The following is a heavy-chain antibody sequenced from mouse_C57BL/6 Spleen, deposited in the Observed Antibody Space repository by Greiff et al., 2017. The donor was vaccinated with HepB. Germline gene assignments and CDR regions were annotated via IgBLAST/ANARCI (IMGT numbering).Heavy chain of an antibody. V-gene: IGHV1-42*01. D-gene: IGHD1-1*01. CDR3: ARSRLRGDYYAMDY. CDR2: INPSTGGT. CDR1: GYSFTGYY. J-gene: IGHJ4*01. Sequence: VQLQQSGPELVKPGASVKISCKASGYSFTGYYMNWVKQSPEKSLEWIGEINPSTGGTTYNQKFKAKATLTVDKSSSTAYMQLKSLTSEDSAVYYCARSRLRGDYYAMDYWGQGTSVTVSS.